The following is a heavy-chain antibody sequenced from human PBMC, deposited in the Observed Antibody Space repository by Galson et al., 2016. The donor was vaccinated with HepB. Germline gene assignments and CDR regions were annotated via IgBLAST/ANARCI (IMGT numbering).Heavy chain of an antibody. D-gene: IGHD3-3*01. CDR1: GFSFNTYW. V-gene: IGHV3-15*01. J-gene: IGHJ4*02. CDR3: VGAFLGY. Sequence: SLRLSCAASGFSFNTYWMSWVRQAPGKGLEWVGHTQNKNYGGTAVYAAPAKGRFTISRDDSTHTVYLQMSDLKTEDTAVYYCVGAFLGYWGQGALVTVSA. CDR2: TQNKNYGGTA.